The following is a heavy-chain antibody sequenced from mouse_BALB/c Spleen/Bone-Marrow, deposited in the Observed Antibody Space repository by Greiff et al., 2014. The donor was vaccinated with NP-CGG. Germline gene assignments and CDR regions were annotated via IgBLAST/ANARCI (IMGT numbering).Heavy chain of an antibody. D-gene: IGHD4-1*01. CDR3: ARRELGEFDY. V-gene: IGHV1-54*01. Sequence: QVQLQQPGAELVRPGTSVKVSCKASGYAFTNYLIEWVKQRPGQGLEWIGVINPGSGGTNYNEEFKGKATLTADKSSSTAYMQLSSLTSDDSAVYFCARRELGEFDYWGQGTTLTVSS. CDR1: GYAFTNYL. CDR2: INPGSGGT. J-gene: IGHJ2*01.